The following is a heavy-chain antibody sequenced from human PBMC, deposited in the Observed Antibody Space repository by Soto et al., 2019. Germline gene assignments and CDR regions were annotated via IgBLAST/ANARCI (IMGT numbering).Heavy chain of an antibody. CDR2: ISINGNS. V-gene: IGHV4-4*07. D-gene: IGHD1-20*01. J-gene: IGHJ4*02. CDR3: GRESGDNWTYGVE. Sequence: QVQVKESGPGLVKPSETLSLTCTVSGGSITDYSWSWIRQSAGKGLEWLGRISINGNSHYHPSLRSRVTMSIETSKNQFSLNLRSVTAADTAVYCCGRESGDNWTYGVEWGQGTLVNVSS. CDR1: GGSITDYS.